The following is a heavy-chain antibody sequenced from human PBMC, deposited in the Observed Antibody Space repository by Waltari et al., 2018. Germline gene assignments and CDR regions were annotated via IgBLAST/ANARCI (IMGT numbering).Heavy chain of an antibody. Sequence: QVQLQQWGAGVLQPSETLSLTCAAYGGSLSSFYWDWLPQPPGKGLEWIGEINHAGYTNYNPSLRSRVSLLVDTSKSQFSLKVNTVTAADTAVYYCVRLEDCTGPGGNCYSADSFAMDVWGQGTTVTVSS. J-gene: IGHJ6*02. CDR1: GGSLSSFY. D-gene: IGHD2-8*02. CDR2: INHAGYT. V-gene: IGHV4-34*02. CDR3: VRLEDCTGPGGNCYSADSFAMDV.